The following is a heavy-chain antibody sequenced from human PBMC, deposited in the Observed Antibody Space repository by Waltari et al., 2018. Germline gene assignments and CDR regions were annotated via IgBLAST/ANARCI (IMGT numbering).Heavy chain of an antibody. D-gene: IGHD2-15*01. CDR2: INHSGNT. J-gene: IGHJ5*02. CDR3: VRDRERVALLNWFDP. Sequence: RLQLQESGPGLLKPSETLSPTCTVSGGSITMSTSFWGWIRQPPGKGLEWIGSINHSGNTYYNPSLKNGVTISVDRSKNQFSLKVNSVTAADTAVYYCVRDRERVALLNWFDPWGQGTLVTVSS. CDR1: GGSITMSTSF. V-gene: IGHV4-39*06.